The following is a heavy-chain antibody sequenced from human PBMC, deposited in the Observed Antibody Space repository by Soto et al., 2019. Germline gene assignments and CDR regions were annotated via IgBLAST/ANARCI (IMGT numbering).Heavy chain of an antibody. J-gene: IGHJ6*02. CDR3: ARDGYCISTTCYVGGGFGMDV. CDR1: GYTFTSYG. D-gene: IGHD2-2*01. V-gene: IGHV1-18*01. Sequence: ASVKVSCKASGYTFTSYGISWVRQAHGQGLEWMGWISGYNGNTNYAQKVQGRDTMTTDISTSTAYMELRSLRSDDTAVYYCARDGYCISTTCYVGGGFGMDVWGQGTTVTVSS. CDR2: ISGYNGNT.